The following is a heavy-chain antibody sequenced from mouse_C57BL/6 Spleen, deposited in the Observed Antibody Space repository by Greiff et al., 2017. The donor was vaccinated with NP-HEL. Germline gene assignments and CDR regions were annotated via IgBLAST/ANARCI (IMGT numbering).Heavy chain of an antibody. V-gene: IGHV1-22*01. CDR3: ARWDSSGHVGFAY. CDR2: INPNNGGT. CDR1: GYTFTDYN. Sequence: EVQLQQSGPELVKPGASVKMSCKASGYTFTDYNMHWVKQSHGKSLEWIGYINPNNGGTSYNQKFKGKGTLTVNKSSSTAYMELRSLTSEDSAVYYCARWDSSGHVGFAYWGQGTLVTVSA. J-gene: IGHJ3*01. D-gene: IGHD3-2*02.